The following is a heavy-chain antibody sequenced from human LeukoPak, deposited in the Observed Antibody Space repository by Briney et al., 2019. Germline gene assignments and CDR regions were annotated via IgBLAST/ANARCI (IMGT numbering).Heavy chain of an antibody. CDR3: GRGTPTAIDY. D-gene: IGHD5-18*01. V-gene: IGHV3-72*01. CDR1: GFTFTNHY. CDR2: TTNRPNAHTT. Sequence: PAGSLTLSCAASGFTFTNHYMDWVRQAPGMGLEWISRTTNRPNAHTTSYAASLRSRFTVSRDNSNNLLHLQMSSLKSDDTAVYYCGRGTPTAIDYRGRGTLVTVSS. J-gene: IGHJ4*02.